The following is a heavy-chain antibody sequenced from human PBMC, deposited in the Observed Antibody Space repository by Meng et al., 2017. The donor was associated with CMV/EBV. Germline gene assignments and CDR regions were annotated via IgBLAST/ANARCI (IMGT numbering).Heavy chain of an antibody. D-gene: IGHD1-14*01. V-gene: IGHV4-30-4*08. CDR3: ARVTSRVAGAFDY. CDR2: IYYSGST. J-gene: IGHJ4*02. CDR1: GGSISSGDYY. Sequence: QWQLQESGPGLVKPSQTLSLTGTVSGGSISSGDYYWSWIRQPPGKGLEWIGYIYYSGSTYYNPSLKSRVTISVDTSKNQFSLKLSPVTAADTAVYYCARVTSRVAGAFDYWGQGTLVTVSS.